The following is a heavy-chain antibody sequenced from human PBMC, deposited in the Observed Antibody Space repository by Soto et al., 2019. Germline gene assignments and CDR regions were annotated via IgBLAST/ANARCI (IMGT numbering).Heavy chain of an antibody. CDR2: INHSGST. V-gene: IGHV4-34*01. J-gene: IGHJ3*02. Sequence: SETLSLTCAVYGGSFSGYYWRWIRQPPGKGLEWIGEINHSGSTNYNPSLKSRVTISVDTSKNQFSLKLSSVTAADTAVYYCAMIVEMALQLVPFDIWGQGTMVTVSS. CDR3: AMIVEMALQLVPFDI. CDR1: GGSFSGYY. D-gene: IGHD3-22*01.